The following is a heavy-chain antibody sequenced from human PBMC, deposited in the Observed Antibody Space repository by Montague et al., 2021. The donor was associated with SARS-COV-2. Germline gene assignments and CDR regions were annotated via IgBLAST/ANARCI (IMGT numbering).Heavy chain of an antibody. CDR1: GGSMSSYH. CDR2: IYYSGGI. D-gene: IGHD3-10*01. CDR3: ARAVSVRRAVNWFDP. Sequence: SETLSLTCSVSGGSMSSYHWVWIRQPPGKGLEWLAYIYYSGGINSKASLKSRVSMSVDTSKNQFSLKLTSVTAADTAVYYCARAVSVRRAVNWFDPWGQGTLVTVSS. V-gene: IGHV4-59*13. J-gene: IGHJ5*02.